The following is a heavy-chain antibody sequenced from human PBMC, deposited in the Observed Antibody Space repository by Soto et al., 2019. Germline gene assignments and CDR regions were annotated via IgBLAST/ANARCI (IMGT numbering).Heavy chain of an antibody. Sequence: GGSLRLSCAASGFTFSSYSMNWVRQAPGKGLEWVSYISSSSTIYYADSVKGRFTISRDNAKNSLYLQMNSLRAEDTAVYYCARDLLLWFGELGTDVWGKGTTVTVSS. CDR2: ISSSSTI. D-gene: IGHD3-10*01. CDR3: ARDLLLWFGELGTDV. J-gene: IGHJ6*04. CDR1: GFTFSSYS. V-gene: IGHV3-48*01.